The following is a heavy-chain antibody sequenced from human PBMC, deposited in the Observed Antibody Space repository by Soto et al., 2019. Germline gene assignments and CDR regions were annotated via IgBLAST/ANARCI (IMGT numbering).Heavy chain of an antibody. CDR2: INPNSGAT. V-gene: IGHV1-2*02. D-gene: IGHD2-21*02. Sequence: QVQLVQSGAELQKPGASVNVSCKASGYSFTDYYLHWVRQAPGQGLEWMGWINPNSGATKFAQKFQGRVAMTRDTSINTAYMELTRLTSDDTALYYCATYTGVVTYVWDWYFDLWGRGTLVTVSS. CDR1: GYSFTDYY. CDR3: ATYTGVVTYVWDWYFDL. J-gene: IGHJ2*01.